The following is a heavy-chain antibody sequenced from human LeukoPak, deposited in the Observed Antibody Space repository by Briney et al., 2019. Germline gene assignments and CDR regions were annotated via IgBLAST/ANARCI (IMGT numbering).Heavy chain of an antibody. V-gene: IGHV1-46*01. J-gene: IGHJ4*02. D-gene: IGHD3-22*01. CDR3: AKWGYDSSGYYFDY. CDR1: GYTFTSYY. Sequence: GASVKVSCKASGYTFTSYYMHWVRQAPGQGLEWMGIINPSGGSTSYAQKFQGRVTMTRDTSISTAYMELSRLRSDDTAVYYCAKWGYDSSGYYFDYWGQGTLVTVSS. CDR2: INPSGGST.